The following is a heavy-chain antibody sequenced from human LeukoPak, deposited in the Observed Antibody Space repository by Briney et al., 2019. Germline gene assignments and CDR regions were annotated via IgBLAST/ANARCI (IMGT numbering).Heavy chain of an antibody. CDR2: INPSGGST. J-gene: IGHJ4*02. CDR1: GYTLTELS. CDR3: ATGGYASGSDY. D-gene: IGHD3-10*01. Sequence: ASVKVSCKVSGYTLTELSMHWVRQAPGQGLEWMGIINPSGGSTSYAQKFQGRVTMTRDMSTSTVYMELSSLRSEDTAVYYCATGGYASGSDYWGQGTLVTVSS. V-gene: IGHV1-46*01.